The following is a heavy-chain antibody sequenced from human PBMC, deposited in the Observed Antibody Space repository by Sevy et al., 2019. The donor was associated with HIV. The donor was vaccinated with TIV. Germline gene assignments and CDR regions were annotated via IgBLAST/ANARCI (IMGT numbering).Heavy chain of an antibody. CDR1: GFIFSNYG. J-gene: IGHJ6*02. CDR3: AKLGEWLFMPNYYYGMDV. V-gene: IGHV3-30*18. CDR2: ISFDGSSK. D-gene: IGHD3-3*01. Sequence: GGSLRLSCAASGFIFSNYGMEWVRQAPGKGLEWVAVISFDGSSKYYADSVKGRFTISRDNSKNTVYLQMNSLRTEDTALYYCAKLGEWLFMPNYYYGMDVWGQGTTVTVSS.